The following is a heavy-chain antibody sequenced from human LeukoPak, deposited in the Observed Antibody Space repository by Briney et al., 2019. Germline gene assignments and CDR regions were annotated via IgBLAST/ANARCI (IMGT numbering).Heavy chain of an antibody. J-gene: IGHJ5*02. D-gene: IGHD5-24*01. Sequence: GGSLRLSCEVSGFTFSNYGMDWVRQAPGKGLEWVAMISHDGNSKQYADFAKGRFTISRDNSKNTLYLEMNSLRTEDTAVYHCAKDLYDNDWYNYFDPWGQGALVTVSS. V-gene: IGHV3-30*18. CDR2: ISHDGNSK. CDR1: GFTFSNYG. CDR3: AKDLYDNDWYNYFDP.